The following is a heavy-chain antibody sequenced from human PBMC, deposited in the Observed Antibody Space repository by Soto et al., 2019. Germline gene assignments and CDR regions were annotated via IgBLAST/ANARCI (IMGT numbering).Heavy chain of an antibody. V-gene: IGHV1-8*01. CDR2: MNPNSGNT. J-gene: IGHJ6*02. CDR3: ARGGYDILTGYSFLGSMDV. D-gene: IGHD3-9*01. CDR1: GYTFTSYD. Sequence: GASVKVSCKASGYTFTSYDINWVRQATGQGLEWMGWMNPNSGNTGYAQKFQGRVTMTRNTSISTAYMELSSLRSEDTAVYYCARGGYDILTGYSFLGSMDVWGQGTTVTVSS.